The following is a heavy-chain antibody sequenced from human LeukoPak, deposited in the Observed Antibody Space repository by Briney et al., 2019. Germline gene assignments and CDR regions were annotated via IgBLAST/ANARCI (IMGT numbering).Heavy chain of an antibody. CDR2: LRYDGSNT. J-gene: IGHJ4*02. D-gene: IGHD3-10*01. CDR1: GFTFSGYG. V-gene: IGHV3-30*02. CDR3: AKDRGLITMVRGVYFDY. Sequence: RGSLRLSCAASGFTFSGYGMHWVRQAPGKGLEWVAFLRYDGSNTYYADSVKGRSTVSRDHSKNTLYLQMNSLRAEDTAVYYCAKDRGLITMVRGVYFDYWGQGTLVTVSS.